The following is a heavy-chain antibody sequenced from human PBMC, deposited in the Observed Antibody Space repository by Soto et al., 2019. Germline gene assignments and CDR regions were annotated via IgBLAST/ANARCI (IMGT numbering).Heavy chain of an antibody. Sequence: QLQLQESGPGLVKPSETLSLTCTVSGGSISSSSYYWGWIRQPPGKGLEGIGSMYYSGSTSYNPSLKSRVTISVDTSKNQFSMKLSSVTAADTAVYYCARHFYGDYVGFSGWFDPWGQGNLVTVSS. CDR3: ARHFYGDYVGFSGWFDP. V-gene: IGHV4-39*01. D-gene: IGHD4-17*01. CDR2: MYYSGST. J-gene: IGHJ5*02. CDR1: GGSISSSSYY.